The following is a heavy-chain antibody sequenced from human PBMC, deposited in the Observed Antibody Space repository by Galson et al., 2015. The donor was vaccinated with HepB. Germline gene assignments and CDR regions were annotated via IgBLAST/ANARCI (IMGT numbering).Heavy chain of an antibody. CDR3: ANTYYYDSSGYGWFDP. Sequence: SVKVSCKASGGTFSSYAISWVRQAPGQGLEWMGGIIPIFGTANYAQKFQCRVTITADESTSTAYMELSSLRSEDTAVYYCANTYYYDSSGYGWFDPWGQGTLVTVSS. D-gene: IGHD3-22*01. V-gene: IGHV1-69*13. CDR2: IIPIFGTA. J-gene: IGHJ5*02. CDR1: GGTFSSYA.